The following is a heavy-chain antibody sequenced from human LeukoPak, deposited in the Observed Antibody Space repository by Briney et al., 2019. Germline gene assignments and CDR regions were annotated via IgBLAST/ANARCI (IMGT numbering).Heavy chain of an antibody. D-gene: IGHD3-10*01. V-gene: IGHV1-2*02. CDR2: INPNSGGT. CDR3: ARVHGSGSYEWFDP. Sequence: ASVKVSCKASGYTFTSYGIHWVRQAPGQGLEWMGWINPNSGGTNYAQKFQGRVTMTRDTSISTAYMELSRLRSDDTAVYYCARVHGSGSYEWFDPWGQGTLVTVSS. CDR1: GYTFTSYG. J-gene: IGHJ5*02.